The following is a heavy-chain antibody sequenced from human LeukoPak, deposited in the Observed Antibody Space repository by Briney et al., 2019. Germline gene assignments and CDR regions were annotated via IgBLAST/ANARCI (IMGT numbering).Heavy chain of an antibody. V-gene: IGHV3-7*01. CDR2: IKQDGSEK. D-gene: IGHD5-12*01. CDR3: ARDSGYDSPDY. Sequence: GGSLRLSCAASGFTFSSYWMSWVRQAPGQGLEWVANIKQDGSEKYYVDSVKGRFTISRDNAKNSLYLQMNSLRAEDTAVYYCARDSGYDSPDYWGQGTLVTVSS. CDR1: GFTFSSYW. J-gene: IGHJ4*02.